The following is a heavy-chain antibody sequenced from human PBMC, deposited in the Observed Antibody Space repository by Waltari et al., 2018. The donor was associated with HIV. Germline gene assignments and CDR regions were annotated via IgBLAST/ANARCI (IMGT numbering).Heavy chain of an antibody. CDR3: ARGDIVATGGFDF. CDR2: ISHRGST. D-gene: IGHD5-12*01. J-gene: IGHJ4*02. Sequence: QVQLQESGPGLVRPSEPLSLTCAVSSSPFRSAYSWGWIRQSPGKGLEWIGSISHRGSTYYNPSLKSRVTISVDTSKNQVSLKLSSVTAADTAVYYCARGDIVATGGFDFWGQGTLVTVSS. CDR1: SSPFRSAYS. V-gene: IGHV4-38-2*01.